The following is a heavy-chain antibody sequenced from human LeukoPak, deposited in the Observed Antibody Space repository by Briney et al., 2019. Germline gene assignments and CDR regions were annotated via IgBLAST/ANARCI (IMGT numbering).Heavy chain of an antibody. CDR3: ARDHFGGYESYMDV. CDR1: GYTFTSYG. V-gene: IGHV1-18*01. CDR2: ISAYNGNT. D-gene: IGHD5-12*01. Sequence: GASVKVSCKASGYTFTSYGISWVRQAPGQGLEWMGWISAYNGNTNYAQKLQGRVTMTTDTSTSTAYMELRSLRSDDTAVYYCARDHFGGYESYMDVWDKGTTVTVSS. J-gene: IGHJ6*03.